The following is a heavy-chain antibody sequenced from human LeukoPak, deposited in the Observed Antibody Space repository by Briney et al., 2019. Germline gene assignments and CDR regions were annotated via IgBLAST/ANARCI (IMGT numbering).Heavy chain of an antibody. Sequence: GGSLRLSCAASGFTFSSFWMSWVRQAPGKGLEWVANIKQDRSEKYYVDSVKGRFTISRDNAKNSLYLQMNSLRAEDTAVYYCARGSLRAFYYFDYWGQGTLVTVSS. CDR1: GFTFSSFW. J-gene: IGHJ4*02. V-gene: IGHV3-7*01. CDR3: ARGSLRAFYYFDY. CDR2: IKQDRSEK.